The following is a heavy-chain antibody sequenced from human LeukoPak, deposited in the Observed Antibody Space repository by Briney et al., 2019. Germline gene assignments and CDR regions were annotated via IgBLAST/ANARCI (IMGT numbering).Heavy chain of an antibody. CDR3: ARGEYDYVWGSYPQSDY. V-gene: IGHV3-74*01. J-gene: IGHJ4*02. CDR2: INSDGSST. Sequence: GGSLRLSCAAPGFTFSSYWMHWVRQAPGKGLVWVSRINSDGSSTSYADSVKGRFTISRDNAKNTLYLQMNSLRAEDTAVYYCARGEYDYVWGSYPQSDYWGQGALVTVSS. D-gene: IGHD3-16*02. CDR1: GFTFSSYW.